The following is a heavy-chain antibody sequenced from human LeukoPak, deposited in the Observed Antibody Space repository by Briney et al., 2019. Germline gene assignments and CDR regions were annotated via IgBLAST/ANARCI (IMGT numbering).Heavy chain of an antibody. J-gene: IGHJ4*02. CDR1: GGCISSYY. Sequence: PSETLSLTCTVSGGCISSYYWSWIRQPPRKGLEWIGYIYYSGSTNYNPSLKSRVTISVETSKNEFSLKLRSVTAADTAVYYCARVTGYRIEDYFDYWGQGTLVTVSS. V-gene: IGHV4-59*01. D-gene: IGHD6-13*01. CDR2: IYYSGST. CDR3: ARVTGYRIEDYFDY.